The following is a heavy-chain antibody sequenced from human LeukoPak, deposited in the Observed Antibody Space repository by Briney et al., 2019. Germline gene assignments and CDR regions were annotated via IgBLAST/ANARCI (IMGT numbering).Heavy chain of an antibody. D-gene: IGHD6-13*01. Sequence: GASVKVSCKASGYTFTSYDINWVRQATGQGLEWMGWMNPNSGNTGYAQKFQGRVTMTRDTSTSTVYMELSSLRSEDTAVYYCAREGPRNYLYSSSWSKPYYFDYWGQGTLVTVSS. V-gene: IGHV1-8*01. CDR1: GYTFTSYD. CDR2: MNPNSGNT. J-gene: IGHJ4*02. CDR3: AREGPRNYLYSSSWSKPYYFDY.